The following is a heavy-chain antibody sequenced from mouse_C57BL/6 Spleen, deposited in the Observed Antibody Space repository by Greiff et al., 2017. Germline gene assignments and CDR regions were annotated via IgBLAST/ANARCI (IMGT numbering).Heavy chain of an antibody. CDR1: GYTFTDYY. V-gene: IGHV1-19*01. Sequence: VQLQQSGPVLVKPGASVKMSCKASGYTFTDYYMNWVKQSHGKSLEWIGVINPYNGGTSYNQKFKGKATLTVDKSSSTAYMELNSLTSEVSAVYYCAREGGSSPSWFAYWGQGTLVTVSA. D-gene: IGHD1-1*01. J-gene: IGHJ3*01. CDR3: AREGGSSPSWFAY. CDR2: INPYNGGT.